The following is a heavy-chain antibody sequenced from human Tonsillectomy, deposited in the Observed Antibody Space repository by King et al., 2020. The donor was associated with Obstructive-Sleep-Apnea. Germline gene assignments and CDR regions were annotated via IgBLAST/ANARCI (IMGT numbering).Heavy chain of an antibody. CDR1: GGTFSSYA. Sequence: QLVQSGAEVKKPGSSVKVSCKASGGTFSSYAISWVRQAPGQGLEWMGGIIPILGIANYAQKFQGRVTITADKSTSTAYMELSSLRSEDTAVYYCAREVGCSGGSCYPFHDYWGQGTLVTVSS. J-gene: IGHJ4*02. CDR3: AREVGCSGGSCYPFHDY. CDR2: IIPILGIA. D-gene: IGHD2-15*01. V-gene: IGHV1-69*09.